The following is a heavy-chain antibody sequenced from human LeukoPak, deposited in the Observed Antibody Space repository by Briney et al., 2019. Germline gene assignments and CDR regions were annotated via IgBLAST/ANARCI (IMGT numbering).Heavy chain of an antibody. CDR3: ARGPRNWGFDY. D-gene: IGHD7-27*01. Sequence: ASVTVSCTASGYIFTSYDINWVRQATGQGLEWMGWMNPNSGNTGYAQKFQGRVTMTRNTSIRTAYMELSSLRSEDTAVYYCARGPRNWGFDYWGQGTLVTVSP. J-gene: IGHJ4*02. V-gene: IGHV1-8*01. CDR2: MNPNSGNT. CDR1: GYIFTSYD.